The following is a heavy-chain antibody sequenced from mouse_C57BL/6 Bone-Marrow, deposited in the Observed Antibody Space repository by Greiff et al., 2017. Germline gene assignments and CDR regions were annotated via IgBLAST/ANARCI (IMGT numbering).Heavy chain of an antibody. CDR2: IWGVGST. D-gene: IGHD1-1*01. CDR3: ASTTGGLGFAY. CDR1: GFSLTSYG. J-gene: IGHJ3*01. V-gene: IGHV2-6*01. Sequence: QVQLKESGPGLVAPSQSLSITCTVSGFSLTSYGVDWVRQSPGKGLEWLGVIWGVGSTNYNSALKSRLSISKDNSKGQVLLKMNSLQTEDTAMYYCASTTGGLGFAYWGQGTLVTVSA.